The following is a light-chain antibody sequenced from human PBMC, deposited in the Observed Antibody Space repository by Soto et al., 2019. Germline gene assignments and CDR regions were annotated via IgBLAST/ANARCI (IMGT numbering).Light chain of an antibody. V-gene: IGLV4-69*01. CDR1: SGHSSYA. J-gene: IGLJ2*01. CDR2: LNSDGSH. CDR3: QTWGTGEV. Sequence: QSVLTQSPSASASLGASVKLTCTLSSGHSSYAIAWHQQQPEKGPRYLMKLNSDGSHSKGDGIPDRFSGSSSGAERYLTISNLQSEDEADYYCQTWGTGEVFGGGTKLPS.